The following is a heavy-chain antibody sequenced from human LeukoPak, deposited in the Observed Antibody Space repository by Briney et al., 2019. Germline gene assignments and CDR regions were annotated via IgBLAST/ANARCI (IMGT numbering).Heavy chain of an antibody. J-gene: IGHJ4*02. CDR1: GGSISSGGYY. D-gene: IGHD3-16*02. Sequence: PSETLSLTCTVSGGSISSGGYYWSWIRQHPGKGLEWIGYIYYSGSTYYNPSLKSRVTISVDTSKNQFSLKLSSVTAADTAVYYCARGTLRRIMITFGGVIVIGDYFDYWGQGTLVTVSS. CDR2: IYYSGST. CDR3: ARGTLRRIMITFGGVIVIGDYFDY. V-gene: IGHV4-31*03.